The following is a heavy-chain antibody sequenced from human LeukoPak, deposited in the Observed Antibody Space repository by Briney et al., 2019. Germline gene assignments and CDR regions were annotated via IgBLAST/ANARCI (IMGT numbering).Heavy chain of an antibody. D-gene: IGHD3-22*01. CDR3: ARVSGYSLDPYYYYYMDV. V-gene: IGHV4-4*07. CDR2: IYTSGST. Sequence: SETLSLTCTVSGGSISSYYWSWIRQPAGKGLEWIGRIYTSGSTNYNPSLKSRVTMSVDTSKNQISLKLSSVTAADTAVYYCARVSGYSLDPYYYYYMDVWGKGTTVTVSS. J-gene: IGHJ6*03. CDR1: GGSISSYY.